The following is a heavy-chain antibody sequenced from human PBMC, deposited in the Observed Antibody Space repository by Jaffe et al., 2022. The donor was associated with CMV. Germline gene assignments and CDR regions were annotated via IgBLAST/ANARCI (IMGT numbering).Heavy chain of an antibody. CDR2: IDWDDDK. J-gene: IGHJ6*02. Sequence: QVTLRESGPALVKPTQTLTLTCTFSGFSLSTSGMCVSWIRQPPGKALEWLALIDWDDDKYYSTSLKTRLTISKDTSKNQVVLTMTNMDPVDTATYYCARIGATMVRGVIFPEPDMDVWGQGTTVTVSS. V-gene: IGHV2-70*01. D-gene: IGHD3-10*01. CDR1: GFSLSTSGMC. CDR3: ARIGATMVRGVIFPEPDMDV.